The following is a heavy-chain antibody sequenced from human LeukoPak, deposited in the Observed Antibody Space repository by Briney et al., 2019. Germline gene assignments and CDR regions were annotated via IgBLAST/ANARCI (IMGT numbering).Heavy chain of an antibody. CDR1: GFTFSSYG. Sequence: GGSLRLSCAASGFTFSSYGMSWVRQAPGKGLEWVSGISGSGGSTYYADSVKGRFTISRDNSKNTLYLQMSSLRAEDTAVYYCAKRGGGYNQFDSWGQGTLVTVSS. CDR2: ISGSGGST. V-gene: IGHV3-23*01. J-gene: IGHJ4*02. CDR3: AKRGGGYNQFDS. D-gene: IGHD3-22*01.